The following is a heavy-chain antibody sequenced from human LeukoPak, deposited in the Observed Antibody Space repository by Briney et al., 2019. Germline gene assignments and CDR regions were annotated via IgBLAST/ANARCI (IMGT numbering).Heavy chain of an antibody. D-gene: IGHD6-13*01. Sequence: GRSLRLSCAASEFTFSIYGMHWVRQAPGKGLEWVAVISHDGTDKYYADSVKGRFTISRDNSKNTLYLQMNSLRAEDTAVYYCAKDRSSIWAFDYWGQGTLVTVSS. V-gene: IGHV3-30*18. CDR2: ISHDGTDK. J-gene: IGHJ4*02. CDR3: AKDRSSIWAFDY. CDR1: EFTFSIYG.